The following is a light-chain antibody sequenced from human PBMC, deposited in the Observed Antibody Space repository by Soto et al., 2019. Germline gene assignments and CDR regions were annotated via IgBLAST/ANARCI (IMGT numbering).Light chain of an antibody. CDR1: QSVSSSY. Sequence: PGEKGTLYCSHIQSVSSSYSPGYQQKPRQAPTLLLYGAATRATGIPARFSGSGSGTAFSLTTSSRQPEDFSVYYCQQQYNIPRWTFGQGTKVDIK. V-gene: IGKV3D-7*01. CDR3: QQQYNIPRWT. J-gene: IGKJ1*01. CDR2: GAA.